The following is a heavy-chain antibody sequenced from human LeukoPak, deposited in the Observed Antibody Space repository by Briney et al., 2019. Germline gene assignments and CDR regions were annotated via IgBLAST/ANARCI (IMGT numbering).Heavy chain of an antibody. CDR1: GFTFSNYN. V-gene: IGHV3-48*01. CDR3: ARDYYDGSGYYYGDAFDI. D-gene: IGHD3-22*01. CDR2: TSRSSSTI. Sequence: HAGGYLRLSCAASGFTFSNYNMNWVRQPPGKGLEWVSYTSRSSSTIYYADSVKGRFTISRDNAKNSLYLQMNSLRAEDTAVYYCARDYYDGSGYYYGDAFDIWGQGTMVTVSS. J-gene: IGHJ3*02.